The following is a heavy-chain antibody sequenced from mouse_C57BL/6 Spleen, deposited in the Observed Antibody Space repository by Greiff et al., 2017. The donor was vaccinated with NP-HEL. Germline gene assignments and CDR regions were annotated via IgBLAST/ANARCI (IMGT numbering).Heavy chain of an antibody. J-gene: IGHJ3*01. CDR1: GYAFSSSW. CDR2: IYPGDGDT. D-gene: IGHD2-5*01. CDR3: ARYGSNYDFAY. Sequence: QVQLKESGPELVKPGASVKISCKASGYAFSSSWMNWVKQRPGKGLEWIGRIYPGDGDTNYNGKFKGKATLTADKSSSTAYMQLSSLTSEDSAVYFCARYGSNYDFAYWGQGTLVTVSA. V-gene: IGHV1-82*01.